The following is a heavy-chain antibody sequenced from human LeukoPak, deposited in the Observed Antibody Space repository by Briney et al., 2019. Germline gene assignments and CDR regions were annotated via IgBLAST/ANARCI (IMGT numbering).Heavy chain of an antibody. CDR3: AKDGHCSSSSCYRWGYFDF. V-gene: IGHV3-74*01. CDR1: GFTFSSYW. CDR2: INTDGSST. Sequence: GGSLRLSCAASGFTFSSYWMHWVRQAPGKGLVWVSRINTDGSSTSYADSVKGRFTISRDNSKNTLYLQMNSLRAEDTAVYYCAKDGHCSSSSCYRWGYFDFWGQGTLVTVSS. D-gene: IGHD2-2*02. J-gene: IGHJ4*02.